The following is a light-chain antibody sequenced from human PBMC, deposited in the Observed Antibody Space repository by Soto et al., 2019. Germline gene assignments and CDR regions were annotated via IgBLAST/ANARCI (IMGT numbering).Light chain of an antibody. CDR1: SSNIGAGHD. CDR3: QSYDSSLSGSL. V-gene: IGLV1-40*01. CDR2: GNF. J-gene: IGLJ2*01. Sequence: QSALTQPPSVSGAPGQRVTISCTGSSSNIGAGHDVHWYQHLPATAPKLLIYGNFNRPSGVPDRFSGSKSGTSASLAITGLQAEDEADYYCQSYDSSLSGSLFGGGTKLTVL.